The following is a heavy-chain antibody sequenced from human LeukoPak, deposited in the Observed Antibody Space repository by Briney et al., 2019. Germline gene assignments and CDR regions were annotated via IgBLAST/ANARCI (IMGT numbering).Heavy chain of an antibody. D-gene: IGHD3-22*01. V-gene: IGHV4-38-2*01. Sequence: SETLSLTFAVSNYSISSGYYWGWIRQPPGKGLEWIGSIYQSGSTYYNPSLKSRVTVSVDTSKNQFSLKLTSVTAADTAVYYCARGGRITMIVVVITPFDHWGQGTLVTVSS. CDR1: NYSISSGYY. CDR2: IYQSGST. CDR3: ARGGRITMIVVVITPFDH. J-gene: IGHJ4*02.